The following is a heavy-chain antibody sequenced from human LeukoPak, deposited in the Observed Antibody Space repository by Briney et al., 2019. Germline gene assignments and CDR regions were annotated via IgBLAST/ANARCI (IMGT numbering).Heavy chain of an antibody. D-gene: IGHD3-22*01. V-gene: IGHV4-59*01. CDR2: VYYSGST. CDR1: GGSISSYS. Sequence: SETLSLTCTVSGGSISSYSWSWIRQPPGKGLEWVGYVYYSGSTTYNASLKNRVTISVDTSKNQFSLKLTSVTTADTAVYYCAGIPLSCGYRGYFYYWGQGTLCTVSS. CDR3: AGIPLSCGYRGYFYY. J-gene: IGHJ4*02.